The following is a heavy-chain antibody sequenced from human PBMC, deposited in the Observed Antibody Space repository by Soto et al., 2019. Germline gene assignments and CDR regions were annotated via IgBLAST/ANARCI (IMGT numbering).Heavy chain of an antibody. CDR1: GGSVSSGSYY. D-gene: IGHD1-26*01. CDR3: ARGPYSGSYFFDY. J-gene: IGHJ4*02. CDR2: AYYSETT. Sequence: QVQLQESGPGLVKPSETLSLTCTVSGGSVSSGSYYWSWIRQPPGKGLQWIGYAYYSETTYYNPSLKSRVTMSRDTSKTQFSLRLTSVTAADTALYYCARGPYSGSYFFDYWGQGTLVTVSS. V-gene: IGHV4-61*01.